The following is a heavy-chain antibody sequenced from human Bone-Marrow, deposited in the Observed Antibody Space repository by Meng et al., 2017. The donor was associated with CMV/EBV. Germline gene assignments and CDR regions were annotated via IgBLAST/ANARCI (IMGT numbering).Heavy chain of an antibody. V-gene: IGHV3-30*04. CDR1: GFTFSNYA. J-gene: IGHJ4*02. Sequence: GESLKISCVGSGFTFSNYAMHWIRQAPGKGLEWVAVISYDGSKEYYADSVRGRFTISRDNSKNTLYLQMNSLRAEDTAVYYCVKDVDDDSGVSWGQGTLVTVSS. CDR3: VKDVDDDSGVS. CDR2: ISYDGSKE. D-gene: IGHD4-17*01.